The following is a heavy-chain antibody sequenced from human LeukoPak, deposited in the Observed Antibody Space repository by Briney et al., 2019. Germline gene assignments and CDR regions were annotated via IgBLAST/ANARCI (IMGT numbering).Heavy chain of an antibody. J-gene: IGHJ6*02. D-gene: IGHD3-10*01. Sequence: PSETLSLTCTVSGGSISSYYWRWLRHPPGKALEWSGYIYYSGSTNYNPSLKSRVTISVDTSKNQFSLKLSSVTAADTAVYYCARYGSGSYSFGMDVWGQGITVTVSS. V-gene: IGHV4-59*08. CDR1: GGSISSYY. CDR3: ARYGSGSYSFGMDV. CDR2: IYYSGST.